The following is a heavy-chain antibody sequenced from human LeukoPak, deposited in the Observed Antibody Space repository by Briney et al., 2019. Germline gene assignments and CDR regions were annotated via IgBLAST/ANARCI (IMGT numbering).Heavy chain of an antibody. V-gene: IGHV3-74*01. CDR2: LKPDGSDT. J-gene: IGHJ6*02. Sequence: GGSLRLSCGASGFTFTTHWIHWVRQAPGKGRVWVPRLKPDGSDTNYADSVKGRFTISRDNAKNTVYLQMNSLRAEDTAVYYCARALFAGAFYGMDVWGQGTTVTVSS. D-gene: IGHD3-10*01. CDR1: GFTFTTHW. CDR3: ARALFAGAFYGMDV.